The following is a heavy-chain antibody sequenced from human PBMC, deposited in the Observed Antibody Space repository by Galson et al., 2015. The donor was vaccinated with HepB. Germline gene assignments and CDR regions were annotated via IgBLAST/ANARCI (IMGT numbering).Heavy chain of an antibody. J-gene: IGHJ4*02. CDR2: IYSAGST. Sequence: SLRLSCAASGFTVSGNYMTWVRQAPGKGLEWVSVIYSAGSTYYADSVKGRFTISRDNSKNTLYLQMNSLRVEDTAVYSCATGFDWSRGFDFWGQGTLVTVSS. D-gene: IGHD3-9*01. CDR1: GFTVSGNY. CDR3: ATGFDWSRGFDF. V-gene: IGHV3-53*01.